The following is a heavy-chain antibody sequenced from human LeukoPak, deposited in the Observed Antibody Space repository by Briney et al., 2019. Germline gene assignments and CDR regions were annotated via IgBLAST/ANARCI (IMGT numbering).Heavy chain of an antibody. CDR3: AKVRTGHYFDY. CDR2: ISGTGGST. J-gene: IGHJ4*02. D-gene: IGHD1-1*01. Sequence: GGSLRLSCAASGFTFGNYAMSWVRQAPGKGLEWVSSISGTGGSTYYADSVKGRFTISRDNSNNTLFLQMNSLRAEDTAVYYCAKVRTGHYFDYWGQGTLVTVSS. CDR1: GFTFGNYA. V-gene: IGHV3-23*01.